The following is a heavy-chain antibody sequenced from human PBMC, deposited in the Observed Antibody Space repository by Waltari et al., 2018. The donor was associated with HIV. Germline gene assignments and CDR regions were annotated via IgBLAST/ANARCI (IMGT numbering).Heavy chain of an antibody. CDR1: GGSISGHY. CDR3: ARLQYQLLSLRSYWNFDL. D-gene: IGHD2-2*01. V-gene: IGHV4-59*08. Sequence: QVQLQESGPGLVKTSETLSLTCTVSGGSISGHYWAWIRQPPGKGLEWIGYIYYSGSTNYNPSLKSRVTISVDTSENQFSLKLTSVTAADTAVYYCARLQYQLLSLRSYWNFDLWGRGTLVTVSS. CDR2: IYYSGST. J-gene: IGHJ2*01.